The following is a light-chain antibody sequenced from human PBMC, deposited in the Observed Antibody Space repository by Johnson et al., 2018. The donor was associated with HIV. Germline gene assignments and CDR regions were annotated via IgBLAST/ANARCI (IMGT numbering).Light chain of an antibody. CDR3: GTWDSSLSAEAV. Sequence: QSVLTQPPSVSAAPGQKVTISCSGSSSNIGNNYVSWYQQLPGTAPKLLIYDNNQRPSGIPDRFSGSKSGTSATLGITGRQTGDEADYYCGTWDSSLSAEAVFGSGTKVTVL. J-gene: IGLJ1*01. V-gene: IGLV1-51*01. CDR2: DNN. CDR1: SSNIGNNY.